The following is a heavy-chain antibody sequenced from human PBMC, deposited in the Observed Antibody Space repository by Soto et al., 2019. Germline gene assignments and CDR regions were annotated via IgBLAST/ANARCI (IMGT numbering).Heavy chain of an antibody. D-gene: IGHD6-6*01. CDR2: IYSGGST. J-gene: IGHJ4*02. CDR1: GFTVSSNY. V-gene: IGHV3-53*01. Sequence: GGSLILSCAASGFTVSSNYMSWVRQAPGKGLEWVSVIYSGGSTYYADSVKGRFTISRDNSKNTLYLQMNSLRAEDTAVYYCAKGSRQLAYYGTLDYWGQGTLVTVSS. CDR3: AKGSRQLAYYGTLDY.